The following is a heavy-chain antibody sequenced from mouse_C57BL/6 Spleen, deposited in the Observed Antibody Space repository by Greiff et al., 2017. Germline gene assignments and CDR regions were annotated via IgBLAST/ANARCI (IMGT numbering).Heavy chain of an antibody. CDR3: ARRGQLRVPFAY. Sequence: EVQLQQSGPELVKPGASVKIPCKASGYTFTDYNMDWVKQSHGKSLEWIGDINPNNGGTIYNQKFKGKATLTVDKSSSTAYMELRSLTSEDTAVYYCARRGQLRVPFAYWGQGTLVTVSA. D-gene: IGHD3-2*02. CDR2: INPNNGGT. J-gene: IGHJ3*01. V-gene: IGHV1-18*01. CDR1: GYTFTDYN.